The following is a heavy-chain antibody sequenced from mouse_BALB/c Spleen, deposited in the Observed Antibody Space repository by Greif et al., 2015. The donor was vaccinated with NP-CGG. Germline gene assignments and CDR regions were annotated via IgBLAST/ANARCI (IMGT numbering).Heavy chain of an antibody. CDR1: GYTFTSYW. CDR2: INPSNGRT. J-gene: IGHJ3*01. V-gene: IGHV1S81*02. D-gene: IGHD2-1*01. Sequence: GAELVKPGASVKLSCKASGYTFTSYWMHWVKQRPGQGLEWIGGINPSNGRTNYNEKFKSKATLTVDKSSSTAYMQLSGLSSEDSAVYYCARSAEGYGNYAWFAYCGQGTLVTVSA. CDR3: ARSAEGYGNYAWFAY.